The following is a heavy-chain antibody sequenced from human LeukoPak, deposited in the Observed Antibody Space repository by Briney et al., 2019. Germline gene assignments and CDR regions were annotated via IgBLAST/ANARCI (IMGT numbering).Heavy chain of an antibody. CDR2: MNPNSGNT. D-gene: IGHD6-19*01. Sequence: GASVKVSCKASGYTFTSYDINWVRQATGQGLEWMGWMNPNSGNTGYAQKFQGRVTMTRNTSISTAHMELSSLRSEDTAVYYCARVGRVAVAVNDYWGQGTLVTVSS. CDR3: ARVGRVAVAVNDY. J-gene: IGHJ4*02. V-gene: IGHV1-8*01. CDR1: GYTFTSYD.